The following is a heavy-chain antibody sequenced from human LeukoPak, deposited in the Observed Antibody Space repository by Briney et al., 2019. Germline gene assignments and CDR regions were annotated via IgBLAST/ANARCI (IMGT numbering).Heavy chain of an antibody. CDR3: ARRAGEYSHPYDY. J-gene: IGHJ4*02. CDR1: GFTVSSNS. V-gene: IGHV3-53*01. Sequence: GGSLRLSCTVSGFTVSSNSWSWVRQAPGKGLEWVSFIYSGGNTHYSDSVKGRFTLSRDNSKNTLYLQMNSLRAEDTAIYYCARRAGEYSHPYDYWGQGTLVTVSS. CDR2: IYSGGNT. D-gene: IGHD2-15*01.